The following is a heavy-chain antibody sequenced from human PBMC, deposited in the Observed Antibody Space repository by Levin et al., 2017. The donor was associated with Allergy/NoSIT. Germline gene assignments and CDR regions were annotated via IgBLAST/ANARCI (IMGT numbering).Heavy chain of an antibody. CDR1: GYTFTSYA. V-gene: IGHV1-3*01. D-gene: IGHD3-16*01. CDR2: INAGNGNT. J-gene: IGHJ6*02. Sequence: GESLKISCKASGYTFTSYAMHWVRQAPGQRLEWMGWINAGNGNTKYSQKFQGRVTITRDTSASTAYMELSSLRSEDTAVYYCARVSGLMFWDVWAQGTTVTVSS. CDR3: ARVSGLMFWDV.